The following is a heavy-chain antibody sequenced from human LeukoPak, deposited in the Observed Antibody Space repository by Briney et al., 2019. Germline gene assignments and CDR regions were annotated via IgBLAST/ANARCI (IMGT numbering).Heavy chain of an antibody. CDR1: GGYVNRGTFF. CDR3: ARSPSGYRFDS. D-gene: IGHD3-22*01. J-gene: IGHJ4*02. V-gene: IGHV4-61*01. CDR2: ISNSGST. Sequence: SQTLSLTCAVSGGYVNRGTFFWTWIRKRPGKGLEWIGYISNSGSTNYHPSLKSRVTISSDTSKTQFTLKLTSVTAADTAVYYCARSPSGYRFDSWGQGTLVTVSS.